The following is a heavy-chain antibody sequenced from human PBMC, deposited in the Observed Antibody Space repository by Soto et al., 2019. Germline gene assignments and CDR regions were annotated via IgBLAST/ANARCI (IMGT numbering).Heavy chain of an antibody. J-gene: IGHJ3*01. Sequence: PGGSLRLSCGASGFTFSSYWMSWVRQAPGKGLEWVANMNQDGSEINYVDSVKGRFTISRDNAENSLYLQMTSLRAEDTAVYNSASDRGCSTFDVWGQGTMVTVSS. CDR3: ASDRGCSTFDV. CDR2: MNQDGSEI. V-gene: IGHV3-7*01. CDR1: GFTFSSYW. D-gene: IGHD2-2*01.